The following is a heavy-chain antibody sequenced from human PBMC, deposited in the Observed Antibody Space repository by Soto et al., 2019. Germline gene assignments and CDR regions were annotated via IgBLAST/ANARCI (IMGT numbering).Heavy chain of an antibody. V-gene: IGHV3-23*01. D-gene: IGHD3-9*01. CDR1: DFTLSSYG. CDR2: IRGRGAIT. Sequence: EVQLLESGGGLVQPGGSLRLSCAASDFTLSSYGMTWVRQPPGKGLEWVSTIRGRGAITYYADSVKGRFTISRDDSKNTLYLQMNSLRVDDTAVYFCAKDVNYDVLAGYYYYWGQGTRVTVSS. CDR3: AKDVNYDVLAGYYYY. J-gene: IGHJ4*02.